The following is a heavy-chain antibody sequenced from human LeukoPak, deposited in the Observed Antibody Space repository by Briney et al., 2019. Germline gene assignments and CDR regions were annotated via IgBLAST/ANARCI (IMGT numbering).Heavy chain of an antibody. CDR3: ARRFYDYGDDYFDP. CDR1: GYRFTSHG. V-gene: IGHV1-18*01. J-gene: IGHJ4*02. D-gene: IGHD4-17*01. Sequence: ASVKVSCKASGYRFTSHGISWVRQVPGQGLEWMGWISTDNGNTKYQQKFQDRVTMTTDTSTRTVYLELRSLKSDDTAVYFCARRFYDYGDDYFDPWGQGTLVTVSS. CDR2: ISTDNGNT.